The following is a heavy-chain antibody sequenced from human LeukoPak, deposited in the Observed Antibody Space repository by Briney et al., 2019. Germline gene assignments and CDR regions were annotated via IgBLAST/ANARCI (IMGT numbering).Heavy chain of an antibody. CDR3: ARGDSGYDPFDP. Sequence: SETLSLTCVVSDASISSGGYSWSWIRQPPGKGLEWIGYIYYSGSTNYNPSLKSRVTISVDTSKNQFSLKLSSVTAADTAVYYCARGDSGYDPFDPWGQGTQVTVSS. V-gene: IGHV4-61*08. J-gene: IGHJ5*02. D-gene: IGHD5-12*01. CDR1: DASISSGGYS. CDR2: IYYSGST.